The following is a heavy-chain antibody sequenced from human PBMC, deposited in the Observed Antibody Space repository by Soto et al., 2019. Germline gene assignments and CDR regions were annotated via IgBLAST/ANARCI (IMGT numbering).Heavy chain of an antibody. D-gene: IGHD3-10*01. CDR1: GYTFNDYW. Sequence: GESLKISCKGSGYTFNDYWIGWVRQMPGKGLEWMGIVYPGDSDTRYSPSFQGQVTISADKSISTAYLQWSSLKASDTAMYYCARQNPLGGYSGSGSYLAYWGQGTPVTVSS. V-gene: IGHV5-51*01. CDR3: ARQNPLGGYSGSGSYLAY. J-gene: IGHJ4*02. CDR2: VYPGDSDT.